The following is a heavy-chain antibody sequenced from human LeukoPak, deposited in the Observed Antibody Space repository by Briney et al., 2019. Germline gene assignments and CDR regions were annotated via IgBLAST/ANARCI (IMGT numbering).Heavy chain of an antibody. CDR3: ARGLSITIFGVVPGWFDP. J-gene: IGHJ5*02. CDR2: INPSGGST. Sequence: ASVKVSCKASGYTFASYYMHWVRQAPGQGLEWMGIINPSGGSTSYAQKFQGRVTMTRDMSTSTVYMELSSLISEDTAVYYCARGLSITIFGVVPGWFDPWGQGTLVTVYS. V-gene: IGHV1-46*01. CDR1: GYTFASYY. D-gene: IGHD3-3*01.